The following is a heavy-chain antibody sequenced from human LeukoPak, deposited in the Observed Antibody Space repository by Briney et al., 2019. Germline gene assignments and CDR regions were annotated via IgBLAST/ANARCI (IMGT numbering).Heavy chain of an antibody. CDR2: IKSKIDGGTT. V-gene: IGHV3-15*01. J-gene: IGHJ4*02. D-gene: IGHD4-11*01. CDR3: TTDRDLLDYTISWYGEDFDY. Sequence: PGGSLRLSCAASGFSFSNTWMSWVRQAPGKGLEWVGRIKSKIDGGTTDYAAPVKGRFTISRDDSGNMLYLQMNNLKTEDTAVYFCTTDRDLLDYTISWYGEDFDYWGQGTLVTVSS. CDR1: GFSFSNTW.